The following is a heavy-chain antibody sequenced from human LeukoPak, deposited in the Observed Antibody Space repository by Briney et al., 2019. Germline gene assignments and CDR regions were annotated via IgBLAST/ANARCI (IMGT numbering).Heavy chain of an antibody. CDR2: IIPILGIA. D-gene: IGHD5-24*01. CDR3: ARETRRDRDGYPILDY. Sequence: EASVKVSCKASGGTFSSYTISWVRQAPGQGLEWMGRIIPILGIANYAQKFQGRVTITADKSTSTAYMELSSLRPEDTAVYYCARETRRDRDGYPILDYWGQGTLVTVSS. V-gene: IGHV1-69*04. J-gene: IGHJ4*02. CDR1: GGTFSSYT.